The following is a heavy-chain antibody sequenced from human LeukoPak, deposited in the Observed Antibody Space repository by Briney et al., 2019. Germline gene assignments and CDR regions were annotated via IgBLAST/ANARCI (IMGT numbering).Heavy chain of an antibody. D-gene: IGHD3-10*01. CDR3: ARGYSYGSGSYYCDY. Sequence: PGGSLRLSCAASGFTFSSYGMHWVRQAPGKGLEWVAVIWYDGSNKYYADSVKGRFTISRDNSKNTLYLQMNGLRAEDTAVYYCARGYSYGSGSYYCDYWGQGTLVTVSS. CDR1: GFTFSSYG. CDR2: IWYDGSNK. V-gene: IGHV3-33*01. J-gene: IGHJ4*02.